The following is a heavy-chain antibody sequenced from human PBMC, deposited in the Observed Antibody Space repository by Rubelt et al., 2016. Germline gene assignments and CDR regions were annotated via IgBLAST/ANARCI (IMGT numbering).Heavy chain of an antibody. D-gene: IGHD1-20*01. CDR3: AKDIMGTTPNRGFDI. CDR1: GFTFSTYA. Sequence: VQLVESGGGLVQPGGSLRLSCAASGFTFSTYALHWVRQAPGKGLDWVAVISYDGSNKYYAESVKGRFTISRDNAKNSLYLQMNSLRAEDTALYYCAKDIMGTTPNRGFDIWGQGTMVTVSS. CDR2: ISYDGSNK. J-gene: IGHJ3*02. V-gene: IGHV3-30*04.